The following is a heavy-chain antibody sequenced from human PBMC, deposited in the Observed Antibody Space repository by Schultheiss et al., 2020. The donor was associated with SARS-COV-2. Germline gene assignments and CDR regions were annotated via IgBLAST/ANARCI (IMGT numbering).Heavy chain of an antibody. V-gene: IGHV3-30-3*01. CDR2: ISYDGSNK. Sequence: GGSLRLSCAASGFTFSSYEMNWVRQAPGKGLEWVAVISYDGSNKYYADSVKGRFTISRDNSKNTLYLQMNSLRAEDTAVYYCAKASDSGWPTFYFDFWGQGTLVTVSS. CDR3: AKASDSGWPTFYFDF. D-gene: IGHD6-19*01. J-gene: IGHJ4*02. CDR1: GFTFSSYE.